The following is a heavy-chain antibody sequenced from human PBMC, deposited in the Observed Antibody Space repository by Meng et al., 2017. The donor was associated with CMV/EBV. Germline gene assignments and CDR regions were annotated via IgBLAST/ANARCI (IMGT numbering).Heavy chain of an antibody. CDR2: IIPIFGTA. V-gene: IGHV1-69*12. CDR3: EQRYTGP. J-gene: IGHJ5*02. Sequence: VQRGHAGGGGKKTGSPVKGSCKAPGGTFSSYAISGVRQAPGQGLGWMGGIIPIFGTANYAQKFQGRVTITADESTSTAYMELSSLRSEDTAVYYCEQRYTGPWGQGTLVTVSS. D-gene: IGHD1-26*01. CDR1: GGTFSSYA.